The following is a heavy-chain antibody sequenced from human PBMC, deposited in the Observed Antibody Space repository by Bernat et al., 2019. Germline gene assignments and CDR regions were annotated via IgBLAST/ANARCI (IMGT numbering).Heavy chain of an antibody. J-gene: IGHJ4*02. CDR1: GYSSTNYW. CDR2: NSPGDSDT. Sequence: EVQLVQSGAELKKPGESLKISCDGSGYSSTNYWIAWVCQMPGKGPEWMGVNSPGDSDTRYSPSFQGQVTSSADKSISTDYLQRSSLKASDTAMYYCARPCEFWSGSSPPDYWGQGTLVTVSS. CDR3: ARPCEFWSGSSPPDY. D-gene: IGHD3-3*01. V-gene: IGHV5-51*01.